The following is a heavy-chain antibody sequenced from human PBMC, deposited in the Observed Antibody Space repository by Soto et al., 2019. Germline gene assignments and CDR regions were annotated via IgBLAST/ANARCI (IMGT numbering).Heavy chain of an antibody. CDR3: GREEVYSSSYYATY. J-gene: IGHJ4*02. CDR1: GYSFTSYN. D-gene: IGHD3-22*01. Sequence: ASVKVSCKASGYSFTSYNIHWLRQGPGQRLDWMGWIGIANGHTQYSQKFRGRVTITRDTSASTVYMELSSLEPEDTAVYYCGREEVYSSSYYATYWGQGTPVTVSS. V-gene: IGHV1-3*04. CDR2: IGIANGHT.